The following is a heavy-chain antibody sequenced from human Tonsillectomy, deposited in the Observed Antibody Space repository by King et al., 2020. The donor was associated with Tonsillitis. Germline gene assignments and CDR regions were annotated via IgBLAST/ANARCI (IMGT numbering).Heavy chain of an antibody. CDR1: GYTFTGYY. CDR3: ARVPYYDILTGYYHAFDI. D-gene: IGHD3-9*01. CDR2: INPNSGGT. V-gene: IGHV1-2*02. Sequence: QLVQSGAEVKKPGASVKVSCKASGYTFTGYYMHWVRQAPGQGLEWMGWINPNSGGTNYAQKFQGRVTMTSDTSISTAYMELSRLRSDDTSVYYCARVPYYDILTGYYHAFDIWGQGTMVTVSS. J-gene: IGHJ3*02.